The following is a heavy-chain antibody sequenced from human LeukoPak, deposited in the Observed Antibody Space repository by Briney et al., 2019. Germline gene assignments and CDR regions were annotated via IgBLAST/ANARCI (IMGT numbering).Heavy chain of an antibody. CDR1: GFTFGDHC. V-gene: IGHV3-49*03. J-gene: IGHJ5*02. CDR3: ARGPTSVGATNGWFDP. CDR2: IRSKYYGGAA. D-gene: IGHD1-26*01. Sequence: PGGSLRLSCTGSGFTFGDHCMSWFRQDPGRGLEWVGFIRSKYYGGAAEYAASVRGRFTISRDDSQRFAYLQMNSLEPEDTAVYYCARGPTSVGATNGWFDPWGQGTLVTVYS.